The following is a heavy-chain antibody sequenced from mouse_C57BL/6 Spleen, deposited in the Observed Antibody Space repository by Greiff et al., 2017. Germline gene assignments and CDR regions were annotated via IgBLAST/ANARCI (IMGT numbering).Heavy chain of an antibody. CDR1: GYTFTEYT. V-gene: IGHV1-62-2*01. D-gene: IGHD1-1*01. Sequence: QVQLKESGAELVKPGASVKLSCKASGYTFTEYTIHWVKQRSGQGLEWIGWFYPGSGSIKYNEKFKDKATLTADKSSSTVYMELSRLTSEDSAVYFCARHEEDGSRGVYFDYWGQGTTLTVSS. CDR3: ARHEEDGSRGVYFDY. J-gene: IGHJ2*01. CDR2: FYPGSGSI.